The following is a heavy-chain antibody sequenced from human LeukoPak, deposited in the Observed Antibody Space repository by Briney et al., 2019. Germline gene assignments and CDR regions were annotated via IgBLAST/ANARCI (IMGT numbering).Heavy chain of an antibody. CDR3: ARDNPTIAVAARDAFDI. CDR2: IYYSGST. Sequence: IPSETLSLTCTVSGGSISSYYWSWLRQPPGKGLEWVGYIYYSGSTNYNPSLMSRVTISVDTSKNQFSLKLSSVTAADTAVYYCARDNPTIAVAARDAFDIWGQGTMVTVSS. J-gene: IGHJ3*02. D-gene: IGHD6-19*01. V-gene: IGHV4-59*01. CDR1: GGSISSYY.